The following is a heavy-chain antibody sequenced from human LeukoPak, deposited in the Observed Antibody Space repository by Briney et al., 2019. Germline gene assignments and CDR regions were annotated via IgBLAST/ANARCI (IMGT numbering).Heavy chain of an antibody. CDR3: AKIGGRGFDP. V-gene: IGHV3-23*01. Sequence: GGSLRLSCAASGFTFSSYAMSWVRQAPGKGLEWVSTISGSGGSTYYADSVKGRLTISRDNSKNTLYLQMNSLRAEDTAVYYCAKIGGRGFDPWGQGTLVTVSS. CDR2: ISGSGGST. D-gene: IGHD1-14*01. J-gene: IGHJ5*02. CDR1: GFTFSSYA.